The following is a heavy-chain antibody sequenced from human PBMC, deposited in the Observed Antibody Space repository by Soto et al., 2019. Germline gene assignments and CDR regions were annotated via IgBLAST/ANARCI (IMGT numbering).Heavy chain of an antibody. V-gene: IGHV3-73*01. CDR3: TRQGDSSSWSYYYYYGMDV. Sequence: PGGSLRLSCAASGFTFSGSAMHWVRQASGKGLEWVGRIRSKANSYATAYAASVKGRFTISRDDSKNTAYLQMNSLKTEDTAVYYCTRQGDSSSWSYYYYYGMDVWGQGTTVTVSS. D-gene: IGHD6-13*01. CDR1: GFTFSGSA. CDR2: IRSKANSYAT. J-gene: IGHJ6*02.